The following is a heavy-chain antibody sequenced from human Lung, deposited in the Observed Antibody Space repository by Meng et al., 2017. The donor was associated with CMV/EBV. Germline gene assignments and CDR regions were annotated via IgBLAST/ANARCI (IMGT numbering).Heavy chain of an antibody. Sequence: SEXLSLXCTVSGGSISSSSYYWSWIRQHPGKGPEWIGYVFHTGATYYSPSLNSRLTLSLDTSKNQFSLKLSSVTAADTAVYYCARDSLYEPKYGTDVWGPGXTVTVSS. CDR2: VFHTGAT. J-gene: IGHJ6*02. CDR3: ARDSLYEPKYGTDV. CDR1: GGSISSSSYY. V-gene: IGHV4-31*03. D-gene: IGHD5/OR15-5a*01.